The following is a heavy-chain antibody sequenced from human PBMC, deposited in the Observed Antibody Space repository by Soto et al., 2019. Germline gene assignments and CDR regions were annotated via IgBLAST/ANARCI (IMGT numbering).Heavy chain of an antibody. D-gene: IGHD5-18*01. CDR1: GYTFYSHS. J-gene: IGHJ6*02. Sequence: QAQLVQSGAEVKKPGASVKVSCKASGYTFYSHSISWVRQAPGQGLEWMGRINADYGNTQYAQKFRGRVTMTTDTSTTTVYMELTNLRSDDTAVYYCVRCIQGDYYYGMDVWGQGTTDTVSS. CDR2: INADYGNT. V-gene: IGHV1-18*01. CDR3: VRCIQGDYYYGMDV.